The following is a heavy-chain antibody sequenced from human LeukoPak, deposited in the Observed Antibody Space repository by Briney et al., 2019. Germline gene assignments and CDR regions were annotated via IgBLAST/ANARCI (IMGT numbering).Heavy chain of an antibody. CDR2: IYYSGST. CDR1: GGSISSYY. Sequence: SETLSLTCTVSGGSISSYYWSWIRQPPGKGLEWIGYIYYSGSTNYNASLTNRVTISVDTSKNQFSLKLSSVTAADTAVYYCAREVGYCSGGSCYSYFDYWGQGTLVTVSS. D-gene: IGHD2-15*01. CDR3: AREVGYCSGGSCYSYFDY. J-gene: IGHJ4*02. V-gene: IGHV4-59*01.